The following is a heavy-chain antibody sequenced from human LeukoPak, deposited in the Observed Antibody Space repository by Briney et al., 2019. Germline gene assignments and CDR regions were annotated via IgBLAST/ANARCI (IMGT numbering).Heavy chain of an antibody. V-gene: IGHV3-30*18. CDR2: ISYDGSNK. D-gene: IGHD1-26*01. J-gene: IGHJ4*02. CDR3: AKPLYSGSYYKVASFDY. CDR1: GFTFSSYG. Sequence: PGGSLRLSCAASGFTFSSYGMHWVRQAPGKGLEWVAVISYDGSNKYYADSVKGRFTISRDNSKNTLYLQMNSLRAKDTAVYYCAKPLYSGSYYKVASFDYWGQGTLVTVSS.